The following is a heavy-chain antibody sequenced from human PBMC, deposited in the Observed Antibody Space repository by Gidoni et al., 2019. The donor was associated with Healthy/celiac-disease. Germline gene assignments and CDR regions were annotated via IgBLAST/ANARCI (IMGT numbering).Heavy chain of an antibody. D-gene: IGHD2-21*02. CDR3: AKDEIPNFAACDGDCSIGSFDY. CDR2: ISGSGGST. J-gene: IGHJ4*02. Sequence: EVQLGESGGGLVRPWGSLRLSWASPWFTLRRYAISWVRQDSGKGLEWVSAISGSGGSTYNSDTVKSRFTISSDNSKNTLYMQMNSIRAEDTAIYYCAKDEIPNFAACDGDCSIGSFDYWGQGTLVTVSS. CDR1: WFTLRRYA. V-gene: IGHV3-23*04.